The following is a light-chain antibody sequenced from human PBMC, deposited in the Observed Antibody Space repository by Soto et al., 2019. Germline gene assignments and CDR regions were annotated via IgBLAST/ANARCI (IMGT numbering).Light chain of an antibody. CDR2: GAS. J-gene: IGKJ1*01. V-gene: IGKV3-20*01. Sequence: EIVLTQSPGTLSLSPGERATLSCRASQSVSSSYLAWYQQKPGQAPRLLIYGASSRATGIPDRFSGSGSGTDFTLTISRLEPDDFGVYYCQHYGSSPGTFGQGTKVDIK. CDR3: QHYGSSPGT. CDR1: QSVSSSY.